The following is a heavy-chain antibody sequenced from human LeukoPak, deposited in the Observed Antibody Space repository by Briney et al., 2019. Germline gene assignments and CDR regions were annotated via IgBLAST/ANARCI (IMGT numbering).Heavy chain of an antibody. CDR2: ISWNSGTI. CDR3: AKGVSSGWYYFDY. V-gene: IGHV3-9*03. Sequence: GRSLRLSCAAPGFTFDDYAMHWVRQAPGKGLEWVSGISWNSGTIGYADSVKGRFTISRDNAKKSLYLQMNSLRAEDMALYYCAKGVSSGWYYFDYWGQGTLVTVSS. D-gene: IGHD6-19*01. CDR1: GFTFDDYA. J-gene: IGHJ4*02.